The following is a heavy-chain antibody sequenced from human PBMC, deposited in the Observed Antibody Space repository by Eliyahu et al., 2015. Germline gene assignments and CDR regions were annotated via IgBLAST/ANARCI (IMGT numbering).Heavy chain of an antibody. D-gene: IGHD1-14*01. CDR3: ARISYMASPV. CDR2: TYYRSEWYN. CDR1: GDSVSSNXXA. Sequence: QVQLQQSGPGLVKPSQTLXLTRXIXGDSVSSNXXAWXWIRPSPSRGLEGLGRTYYRSEWYNDYAVSVKSRITINPDTSKNQFSLHLNSMTPEDTAVYYCARISYMASPVWGQGTLVTVSS. V-gene: IGHV6-1*01. J-gene: IGHJ4*02.